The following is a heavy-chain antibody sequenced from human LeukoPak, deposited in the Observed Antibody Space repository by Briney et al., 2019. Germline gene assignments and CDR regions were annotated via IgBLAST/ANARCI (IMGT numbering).Heavy chain of an antibody. J-gene: IGHJ6*02. D-gene: IGHD2-2*01. CDR3: AREAQLLKSGMDV. CDR1: GGSISSYY. V-gene: IGHV4-59*01. CDR2: IYYSGST. Sequence: SGTLSLTCTVSGGSISSYYRSWIRQPPGKGLEWIGYIYYSGSTNYNPSLKSRVTISVDTSKNQFSLKLSSVTAADTAVYYCAREAQLLKSGMDVWGQGTTVTVSS.